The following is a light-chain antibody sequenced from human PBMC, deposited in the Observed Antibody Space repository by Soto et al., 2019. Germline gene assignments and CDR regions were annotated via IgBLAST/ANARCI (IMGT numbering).Light chain of an antibody. CDR3: QTWGTGVHVV. J-gene: IGLJ2*01. Sequence: QTVVTQSPSASASLGASVKLTCTLSSEHISYAIAWHQQQAEKGPRFLMKVNSDGSHSKGDGIPDRFSGSSSWTDRYLTISSLQSEDEADYYCQTWGTGVHVVFGGGTKLTVL. CDR2: VNSDGSH. CDR1: SEHISYA. V-gene: IGLV4-69*02.